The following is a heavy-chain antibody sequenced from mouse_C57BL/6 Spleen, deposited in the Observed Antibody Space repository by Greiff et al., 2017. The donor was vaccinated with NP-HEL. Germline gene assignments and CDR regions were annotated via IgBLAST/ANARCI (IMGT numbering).Heavy chain of an antibody. CDR1: GYTFTSYW. D-gene: IGHD2-3*01. J-gene: IGHJ2*01. CDR3: ARSGGDGYSFDY. V-gene: IGHV1-52*01. Sequence: QVQLKQPGAELVRPGSSVKLSCKASGYTFTSYWMHWVKQRPIQGLEWIGNIDPSDSETHYNQKFKDKATLTVDKSSSTAYMQLSSLTSEDSAVYYCARSGGDGYSFDYWGQGTTLTVSS. CDR2: IDPSDSET.